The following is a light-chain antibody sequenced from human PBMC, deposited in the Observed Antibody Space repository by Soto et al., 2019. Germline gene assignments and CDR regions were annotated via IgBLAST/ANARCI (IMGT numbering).Light chain of an antibody. J-gene: IGLJ2*01. Sequence: QSALTQPASVSGSPGQSITISCTGTSSDVGAYNFASWYQHHPGKAPKLMIYDVSNRPSGVSNRFSGSKSGNTASLTISGLQAEDEADYYCSSYTSSRNVIFGGGTKVTVL. V-gene: IGLV2-14*03. CDR1: SSDVGAYNF. CDR3: SSYTSSRNVI. CDR2: DVS.